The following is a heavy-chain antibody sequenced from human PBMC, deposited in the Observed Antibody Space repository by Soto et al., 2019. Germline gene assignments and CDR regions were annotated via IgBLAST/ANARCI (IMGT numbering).Heavy chain of an antibody. J-gene: IGHJ3*02. CDR2: INPNSGGT. Sequence: GASVKVSCKASGYTFTGYYMHWLRQAPGQGLEWMGWINPNSGGTNYAQKFQGWVTMTRDTSISTAYMELSRLRSDDTAVYYCARDRTPERLRTYYYDSSGYSDAFDIWGQGTMVTVSS. V-gene: IGHV1-2*04. D-gene: IGHD3-22*01. CDR3: ARDRTPERLRTYYYDSSGYSDAFDI. CDR1: GYTFTGYY.